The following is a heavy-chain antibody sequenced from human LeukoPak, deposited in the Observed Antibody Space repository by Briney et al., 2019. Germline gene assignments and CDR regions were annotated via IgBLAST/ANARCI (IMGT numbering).Heavy chain of an antibody. Sequence: ASVKVSCKASGYTFTGYYMHWVRQAPGQGREWMGWINPNSGGTNYAQKLQGRVTMTRDTSISTAYMELSRLRSEDTAVYYCARGGRFSSSWYGYYYYYMDVWGKGTTVTVSS. CDR1: GYTFTGYY. CDR3: ARGGRFSSSWYGYYYYYMDV. J-gene: IGHJ6*03. D-gene: IGHD6-13*01. V-gene: IGHV1-2*02. CDR2: INPNSGGT.